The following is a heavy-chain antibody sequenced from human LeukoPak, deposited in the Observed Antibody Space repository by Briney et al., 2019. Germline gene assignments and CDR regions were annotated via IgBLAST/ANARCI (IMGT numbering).Heavy chain of an antibody. Sequence: PGGSLRLSCAASGFTFSSYWMSWVRQAPGKGLEWVANIKQDGSEKYYVDSVKGRFTISRDNAKNSLYLQMNSLRAEDTAVYYCARGGGTDSSGWYFDYWGQGTLVTVSS. CDR3: ARGGGTDSSGWYFDY. J-gene: IGHJ4*02. V-gene: IGHV3-7*04. CDR1: GFTFSSYW. CDR2: IKQDGSEK. D-gene: IGHD6-19*01.